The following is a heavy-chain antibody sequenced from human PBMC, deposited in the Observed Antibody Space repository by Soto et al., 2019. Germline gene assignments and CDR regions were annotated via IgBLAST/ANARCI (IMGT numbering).Heavy chain of an antibody. CDR1: GGSISSSSYY. V-gene: IGHV4-39*01. CDR2: IYYSGST. J-gene: IGHJ4*02. D-gene: IGHD2-15*01. CDR3: ARHGGIVVVVAATRYFDY. Sequence: PSETLSLTCTVSGGSISSSSYYWGWIRQPPGKGLEWIGSIYYSGSTYYNPSLKSRVTISVDTSKNQFSLKLSSVTAADTAVYYCARHGGIVVVVAATRYFDYWGQGTLVTVSS.